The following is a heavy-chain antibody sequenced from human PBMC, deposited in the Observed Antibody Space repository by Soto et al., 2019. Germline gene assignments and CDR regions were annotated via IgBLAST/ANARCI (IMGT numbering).Heavy chain of an antibody. J-gene: IGHJ4*02. Sequence: QVQLVQSGAEVKKPGSSVKVSCKASGGTFSSYAISWVRQAPGQGLEWMGGIIPIFGTANYAQKFQGRVTITVDESTSTAYMELSSLRSEDTAVYYCATRLEMATITGPFDYWGQGTLVTVSS. CDR1: GGTFSSYA. V-gene: IGHV1-69*12. CDR2: IIPIFGTA. CDR3: ATRLEMATITGPFDY. D-gene: IGHD5-12*01.